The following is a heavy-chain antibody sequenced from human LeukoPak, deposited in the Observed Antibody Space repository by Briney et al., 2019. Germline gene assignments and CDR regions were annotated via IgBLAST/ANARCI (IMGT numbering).Heavy chain of an antibody. D-gene: IGHD3-10*01. J-gene: IGHJ4*02. CDR2: ISGSGGST. CDR1: GFTFSSYA. V-gene: IGHV3-23*01. Sequence: PGGSLRLSCAASGFTFSSYAMSWVRQAPGKGLEWVSAISGSGGSTYYADSVKGRFTISRDNSKNTLYLQMNSLRAEDTAVYYCAKDETDNYYGSGSYSYWGQGTLVTVSS. CDR3: AKDETDNYYGSGSYSY.